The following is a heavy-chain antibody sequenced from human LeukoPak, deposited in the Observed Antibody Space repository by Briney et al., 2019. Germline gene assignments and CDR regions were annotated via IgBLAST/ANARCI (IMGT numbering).Heavy chain of an antibody. V-gene: IGHV3-9*01. CDR2: ISWNSGSI. J-gene: IGHJ4*02. CDR1: GFTFDDYA. CDR3: AKDISDSSGYSSYFDY. Sequence: GGSLRLSCAASGFTFDDYAMHWVRQAPGKGLEWVSGISWNSGSIGYADSVKGRFTISRDNAKNSLYLQMNSLRAEDTALYYCAKDISDSSGYSSYFDYWGQGTLVTISS. D-gene: IGHD3-22*01.